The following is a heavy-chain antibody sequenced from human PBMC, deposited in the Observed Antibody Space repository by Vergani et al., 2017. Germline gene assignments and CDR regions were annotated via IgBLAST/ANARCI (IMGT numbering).Heavy chain of an antibody. CDR1: GGSISSSSYY. D-gene: IGHD6-19*01. J-gene: IGHJ4*02. Sequence: QLQLQESGPGLVKPSETLSLTCTVSGGSISSSSYYWGWIRQPPGKGLEWIGSIYYSGSTYYNPSLQSRVTISVDTSKNQFSLKLSSVTAADTAVYYCARGTAVAGTPLDYWGQGTLVTVSS. CDR2: IYYSGST. CDR3: ARGTAVAGTPLDY. V-gene: IGHV4-39*07.